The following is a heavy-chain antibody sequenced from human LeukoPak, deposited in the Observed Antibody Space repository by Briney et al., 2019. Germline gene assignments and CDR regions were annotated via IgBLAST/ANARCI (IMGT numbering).Heavy chain of an antibody. CDR3: ARRYFDWLSYYYYYMDV. J-gene: IGHJ6*03. D-gene: IGHD3-9*01. CDR2: IYPGDSDT. V-gene: IGHV5-51*01. CDR1: GYSFTSYW. Sequence: GESLKISCKGSGYSFTSYWIGWVRQMPGKGLEWMGIIYPGDSDTRYSPSFQGQVTISADKSISTAYLQWSSLKASDTAMYYCARRYFDWLSYYYYYMDVWGKGTTVTISS.